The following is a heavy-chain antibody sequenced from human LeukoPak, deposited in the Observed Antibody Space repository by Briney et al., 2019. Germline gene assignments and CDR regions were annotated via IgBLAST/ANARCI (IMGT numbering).Heavy chain of an antibody. CDR1: GFTFNTYA. Sequence: GGSLRLSCAASGFTFNTYAMSWVRQAPGKGLEWVAVISYDGSNKYYVDSVKGRFTISRDNSKNTLYLQMNSLRAEDTAVYYCAKYGKQWELPPGYFDYWGQGTLVTVSS. V-gene: IGHV3-30*18. J-gene: IGHJ4*02. CDR2: ISYDGSNK. D-gene: IGHD1-26*01. CDR3: AKYGKQWELPPGYFDY.